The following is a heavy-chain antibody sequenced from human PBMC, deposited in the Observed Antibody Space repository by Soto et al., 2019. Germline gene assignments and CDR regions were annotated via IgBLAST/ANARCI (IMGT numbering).Heavy chain of an antibody. CDR3: ARTGDGHHDFLDY. CDR1: GFTFSSYW. V-gene: IGHV3-7*01. J-gene: IGHJ4*02. CDR2: INQDGNED. D-gene: IGHD1-1*01. Sequence: SGGSLRLSCAASGFTFSSYWMNWVRQAPGKGLEWAANINQDGNEDNLLDSVKGRFTISRDNAKNSLFLQMNSLRVDDTAVYYCARTGDGHHDFLDYWGQGALVTVSS.